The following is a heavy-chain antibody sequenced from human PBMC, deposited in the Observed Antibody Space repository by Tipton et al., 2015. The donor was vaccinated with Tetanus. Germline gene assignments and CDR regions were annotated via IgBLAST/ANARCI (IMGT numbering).Heavy chain of an antibody. J-gene: IGHJ4*02. V-gene: IGHV3-48*03. CDR1: GFTFSSYN. CDR2: IGVSSSPI. D-gene: IGHD6-25*01. Sequence: SLRLSCAASGFTFSSYNMNWVRQAPGKGLEWVSSIGVSSSPIYYADSVKGRFTISRDNAKNSLSLQMNSLRTDDTAVYYCVSGSALGNWGQGTLVTVSS. CDR3: VSGSALGN.